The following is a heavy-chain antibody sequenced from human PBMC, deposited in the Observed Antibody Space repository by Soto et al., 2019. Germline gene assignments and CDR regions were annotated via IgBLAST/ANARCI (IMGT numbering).Heavy chain of an antibody. Sequence: GGSLRLSCAASGFTFSSYWMHWVRQAPGKGLEWVSRINSDGSCINYADSVKGQFTISRDNAKNSLYLQMNSLRAEDPAVYYCSRVSIGYYDSSGYPRDGFEIWGQGTMVTVSS. V-gene: IGHV3-74*01. CDR1: GFTFSSYW. CDR2: INSDGSCI. D-gene: IGHD3-22*01. J-gene: IGHJ3*02. CDR3: SRVSIGYYDSSGYPRDGFEI.